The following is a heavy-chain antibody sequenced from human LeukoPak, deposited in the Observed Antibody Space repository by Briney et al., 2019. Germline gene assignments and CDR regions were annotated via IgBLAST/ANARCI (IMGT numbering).Heavy chain of an antibody. CDR2: INPNSGGT. V-gene: IGHV1-2*02. Sequence: ASVKVSCKASGYTFTGYYMHWVRQAPGQGLEWMGWINPNSGGTNYAQKFQGRVTMTRDTSTSTVYMELSSLRSEDTAVYYCARDLSPAGSSSSPYSPWGQGTLVTVSS. CDR3: ARDLSPAGSSSSPYSP. CDR1: GYTFTGYY. D-gene: IGHD6-13*01. J-gene: IGHJ5*02.